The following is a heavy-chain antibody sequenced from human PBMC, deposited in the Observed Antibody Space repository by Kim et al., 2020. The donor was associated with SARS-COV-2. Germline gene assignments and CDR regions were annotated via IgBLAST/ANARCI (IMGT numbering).Heavy chain of an antibody. CDR3: AKDVWDYSGMDV. D-gene: IGHD1-26*01. V-gene: IGHV3-23*01. Sequence: EGSLRLSCVASGFSFSCCAMTWVRQVPGKGPEWVSSISHDGTSSHYANSVRGRFTISRDDSKNTLYLQLNSLRGEDTALYYCAKDVWDYSGMDVWGQGTTVTVSS. CDR2: ISHDGTSS. CDR1: GFSFSCCA. J-gene: IGHJ6*02.